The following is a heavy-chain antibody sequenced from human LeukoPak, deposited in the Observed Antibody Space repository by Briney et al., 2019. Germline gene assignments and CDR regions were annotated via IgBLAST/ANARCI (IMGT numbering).Heavy chain of an antibody. D-gene: IGHD3-22*01. CDR3: ARRPRDTSGYYLGAFEA. CDR1: GFTFSSYA. Sequence: GGSLRLSCAASGFTFSSYAVSWVRQAPGRGLEWVSAIGASGADTYYADSVKGRFTISRDNAKNTLYLHMSSMGAEDTAIYFCARRPRDTSGYYLGAFEAWGQGTTVTVSS. CDR2: IGASGADT. V-gene: IGHV3-23*01. J-gene: IGHJ3*01.